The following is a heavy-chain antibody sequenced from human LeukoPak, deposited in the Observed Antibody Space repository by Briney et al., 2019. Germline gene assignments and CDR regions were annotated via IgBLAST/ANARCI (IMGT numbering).Heavy chain of an antibody. Sequence: GASVKVSCKASGYTFTDYYIHWVRQAPGQGLEWMGWINPNSGGTNYAQRFQGRVTMTRDTSISTAYMELSRLRSDDTAVYYCARDRVHYYGDYSPLDYWGQGTLVTVSS. CDR1: GYTFTDYY. V-gene: IGHV1-2*02. D-gene: IGHD4-17*01. CDR3: ARDRVHYYGDYSPLDY. J-gene: IGHJ4*02. CDR2: INPNSGGT.